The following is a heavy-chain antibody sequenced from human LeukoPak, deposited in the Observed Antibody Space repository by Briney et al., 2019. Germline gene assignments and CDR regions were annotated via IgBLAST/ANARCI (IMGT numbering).Heavy chain of an antibody. J-gene: IGHJ4*02. D-gene: IGHD5-24*01. CDR3: AKGRRRERATIEFDY. CDR2: ISYDGSNK. Sequence: GGSLRLSCAASGFTFSSYGMRWVRQAPGKGLEWVAVISYDGSNKYYADSVKGRFTISRDNSKNTLYLQMNSLRAEDTAVYYCAKGRRRERATIEFDYWGQGTLVTVSS. CDR1: GFTFSSYG. V-gene: IGHV3-30*18.